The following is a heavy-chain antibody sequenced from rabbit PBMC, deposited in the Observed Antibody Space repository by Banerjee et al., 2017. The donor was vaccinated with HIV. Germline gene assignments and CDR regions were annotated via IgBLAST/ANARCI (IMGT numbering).Heavy chain of an antibody. CDR2: IYAGSGRA. J-gene: IGHJ4*01. Sequence: QEQLVESGGGLVKPGGTLTLTCKASGIDFSSYYYMCWVRQAPGKGLEWIAMIYAGSGRAYYASWVNGRFTISKTSSTTVTLQMTSLTAADTATYFCARSRYGDEAYSVNLWGPGTLVTVS. CDR3: ARSRYGDEAYSVNL. CDR1: GIDFSSYYY. V-gene: IGHV1S45*01. D-gene: IGHD6-1*01.